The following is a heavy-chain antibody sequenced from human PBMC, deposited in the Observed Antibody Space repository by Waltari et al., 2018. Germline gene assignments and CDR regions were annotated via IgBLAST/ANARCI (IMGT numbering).Heavy chain of an antibody. J-gene: IGHJ3*01. D-gene: IGHD2-2*01. CDR2: VYHSGAT. V-gene: IGHV4-38-2*02. Sequence: QVKLQESGPGLVRPSETLSLTCLVSDQCLKSGFYWGWLRLPPGKGLEWIGSVYHSGATYYNPSLSSRVTISVDTSKNQVFLRLASVTAADTGMYYCARDHSTSWSHDAYDVWGPGTMVTVAS. CDR1: DQCLKSGFY. CDR3: ARDHSTSWSHDAYDV.